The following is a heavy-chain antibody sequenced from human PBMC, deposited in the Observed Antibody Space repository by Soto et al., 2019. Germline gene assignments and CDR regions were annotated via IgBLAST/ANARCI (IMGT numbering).Heavy chain of an antibody. D-gene: IGHD4-17*01. V-gene: IGHV4-31*03. CDR1: GGSILNGGHY. Sequence: QVQLQESGPGLLKPSQTLSLTCPVSGGSILNGGHYWTWIRQHPGKGLEWIGRIFFSGNTHYNPALKSRLTYSLDTAKNQFSLKLTSVTAADTAIDYCARDNYGGMIDFWGPGILVTGSS. CDR3: ARDNYGGMIDF. J-gene: IGHJ4*02. CDR2: IFFSGNT.